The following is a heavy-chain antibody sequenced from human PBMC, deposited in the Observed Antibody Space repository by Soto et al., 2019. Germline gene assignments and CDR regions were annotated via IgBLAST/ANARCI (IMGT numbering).Heavy chain of an antibody. CDR1: GFTFRNYA. CDR3: VKGEYYYDSSGYYPFDY. Sequence: GSLRLSCAASGFTFRNYAMHWVRQAPGKGLEYVSSISTNGGSTDYADSVKGRFTISRDNSKNTVYLQMSSLRVEDTAVYYCVKGEYYYDSSGYYPFDYWGQGTLVTVSS. V-gene: IGHV3-64D*06. D-gene: IGHD3-22*01. J-gene: IGHJ4*02. CDR2: ISTNGGST.